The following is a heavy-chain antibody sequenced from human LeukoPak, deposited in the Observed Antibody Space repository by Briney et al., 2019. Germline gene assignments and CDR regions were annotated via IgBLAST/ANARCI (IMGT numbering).Heavy chain of an antibody. J-gene: IGHJ4*02. CDR2: ISYDGSNK. D-gene: IGHD5-18*01. CDR3: AKVLLSYSYGYCFDY. V-gene: IGHV3-30-3*01. CDR1: GFTFSSYA. Sequence: GGSLRLSCAASGFTFSSYAMHWVRQAPGKGLEWVAVISYDGSNKYYADSVKGRFTISRDNPKNTLYLQMNSLRAEDTAVYYCAKVLLSYSYGYCFDYWGQGTLVTVSS.